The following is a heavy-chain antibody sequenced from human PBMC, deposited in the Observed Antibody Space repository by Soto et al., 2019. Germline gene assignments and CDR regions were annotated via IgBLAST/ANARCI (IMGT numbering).Heavy chain of an antibody. Sequence: KPSETLSLTCTVSGGSISSSSYYWGWIRQPPGKGLEWIGSIYYSGSTYYNPSLKSRVTISVDTSKNQFSLKLSSVTAADTAVYYCARGERITMVRGVWNGMDVWGQGTTVTVSS. CDR1: GGSISSSSYY. J-gene: IGHJ6*02. D-gene: IGHD3-10*01. V-gene: IGHV4-39*01. CDR3: ARGERITMVRGVWNGMDV. CDR2: IYYSGST.